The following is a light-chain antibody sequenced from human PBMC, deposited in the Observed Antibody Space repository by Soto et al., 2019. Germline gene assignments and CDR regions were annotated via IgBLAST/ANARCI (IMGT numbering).Light chain of an antibody. V-gene: IGKV2-28*01. CDR3: RQALQTGT. CDR2: LGS. CDR1: QSLLHSNGYNY. J-gene: IGKJ1*01. Sequence: DIVMTQSPLSLPVTPGEPASISCRSSQSLLHSNGYNYLDWYLQKPGQSPQLLIYLGSNRASGVPDRFSGSGSGTDFTLKISRVEAEDVGVYYCRQALQTGTVGQGTKVELK.